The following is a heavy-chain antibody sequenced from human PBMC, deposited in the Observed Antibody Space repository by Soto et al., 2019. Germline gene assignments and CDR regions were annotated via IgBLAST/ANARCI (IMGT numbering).Heavy chain of an antibody. V-gene: IGHV3-15*07. CDR2: VKSKTDGGSS. J-gene: IGHJ4*01. CDR3: TTDSRTSLPEIRFDY. D-gene: IGHD2-8*01. CDR1: GFPFSNAW. Sequence: EVQLVESGGTLVKPGGSLRLSCVASGFPFSNAWINWVRQVPGKGLEWVDRVKSKTDGGSSDYAAAVKGRFAVSRDDSRNIVYLQMNSLKIEDTGVYYCTTDSRTSLPEIRFDYWGHGTQVTVSS.